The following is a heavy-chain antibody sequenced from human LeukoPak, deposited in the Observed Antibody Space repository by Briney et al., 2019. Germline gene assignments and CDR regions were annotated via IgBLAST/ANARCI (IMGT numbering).Heavy chain of an antibody. D-gene: IGHD3-9*01. V-gene: IGHV3-48*01. CDR2: ISSSSSSV. J-gene: IGHJ4*02. CDR1: GFTFSNNV. Sequence: PGGSLRLSCAASGFTFSNNVMHWVRQPPGKGQEWVSYISSSSSSVYYADFVKGRSTISRDNAKNSLYLQMNSLRAEDTAVYYCVRDNSLTYWGQGTQVTVSS. CDR3: VRDNSLTY.